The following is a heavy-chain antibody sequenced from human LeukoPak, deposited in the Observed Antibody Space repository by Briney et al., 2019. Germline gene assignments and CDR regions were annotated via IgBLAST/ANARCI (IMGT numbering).Heavy chain of an antibody. D-gene: IGHD5-18*01. J-gene: IGHJ4*02. CDR1: GFTFSSYA. Sequence: GGSLRLSCAASGFTFSSYAMHWVRQAPGKGLEWVAVISYDGSNKYYADSVKGRFTISRDNAKNSLYLQMNSLRAEDTAVYYCARDATAMVVFDYWGQGTLVTVSS. CDR2: ISYDGSNK. V-gene: IGHV3-30-3*01. CDR3: ARDATAMVVFDY.